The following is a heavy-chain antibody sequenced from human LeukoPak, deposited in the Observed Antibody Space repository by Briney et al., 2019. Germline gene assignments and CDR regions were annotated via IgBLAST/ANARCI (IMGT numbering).Heavy chain of an antibody. D-gene: IGHD4-17*01. CDR3: AKEGFAVTMWLKPYYFDY. CDR2: ISYDGSNK. Sequence: GGSLRLSCAASGFTFSSYGMHWVRQAPGKGLEWVAVISYDGSNKYYADSVKGRFTISRDNSKNTLYLQMNSLRAEDTAVYYCAKEGFAVTMWLKPYYFDYWGQGTLVTVSS. V-gene: IGHV3-30*18. J-gene: IGHJ4*02. CDR1: GFTFSSYG.